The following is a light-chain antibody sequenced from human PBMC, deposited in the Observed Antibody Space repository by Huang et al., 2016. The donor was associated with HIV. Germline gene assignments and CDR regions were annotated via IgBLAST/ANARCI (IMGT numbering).Light chain of an antibody. V-gene: IGKV1-12*01. CDR3: QQANMYPRS. Sequence: IQLTQSPFSVSASEGDTVRITCRASQDISSWLAWYQQKPREAPTLLMYSTSILQGGVPSRFNGSGSGTDFFLTINSLRPDDFATYYCQQANMYPRSFGQGTRLDIK. CDR2: STS. CDR1: QDISSW. J-gene: IGKJ5*01.